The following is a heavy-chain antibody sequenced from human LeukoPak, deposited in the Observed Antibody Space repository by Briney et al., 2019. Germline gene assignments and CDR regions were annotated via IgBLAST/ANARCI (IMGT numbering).Heavy chain of an antibody. CDR1: GGSISSYY. Sequence: SETLSLTCTVSGGSISSYYWSWMRQPPGKGLEWMGYIYYGGSTNYNPSLKSRVTISVDTSKNQFSLKLSSVTAADTAVYYCARRGGSGWYVYFDYWGQGTLVTVSS. CDR3: ARRGGSGWYVYFDY. V-gene: IGHV4-59*08. J-gene: IGHJ4*02. CDR2: IYYGGST. D-gene: IGHD6-19*01.